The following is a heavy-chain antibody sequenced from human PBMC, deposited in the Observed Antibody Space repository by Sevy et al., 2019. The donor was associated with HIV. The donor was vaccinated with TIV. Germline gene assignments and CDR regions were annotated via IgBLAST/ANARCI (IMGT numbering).Heavy chain of an antibody. CDR2: ISSSSSTI. V-gene: IGHV3-48*01. CDR1: GFTFSSYS. CDR3: ARDSAYCGGDCYLGYYYYYMDV. Sequence: GGSLRLSCAASGFTFSSYSMNWVRQAPGKGLEWVSYISSSSSTIYYADSVKGRFTTSRDNAKNSLYLQMNSLGAEDTAVYYCARDSAYCGGDCYLGYYYYYMDVWGKGTTVTVSS. D-gene: IGHD2-21*01. J-gene: IGHJ6*03.